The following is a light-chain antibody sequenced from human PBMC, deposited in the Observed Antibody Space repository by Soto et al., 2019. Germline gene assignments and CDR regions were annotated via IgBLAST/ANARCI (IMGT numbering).Light chain of an antibody. CDR2: DAS. CDR3: QQYNSYPWT. J-gene: IGKJ1*01. Sequence: IQMTQSPSSLSASVGDRFTMTCRASQGISSYLAWYQQKPGKAPKLLIYDASSLESGVPSRFSGSGSGTEFTLTISSLQPDDFATYYCQQYNSYPWTFGQGTKVDI. CDR1: QGISSY. V-gene: IGKV1-13*02.